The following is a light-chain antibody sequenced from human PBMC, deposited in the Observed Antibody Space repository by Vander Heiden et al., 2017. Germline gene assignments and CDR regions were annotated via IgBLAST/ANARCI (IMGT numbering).Light chain of an antibody. Sequence: SSALTQDPAVFVSLGQTVSITCQGDSLRRYYATWSQQKPGQAPVLVMYGTNHRPSGIPNRFAGSSSGNRAYLTITGAQAEDEADYYCNSRDTSGNPVVFGGGTKVTVL. J-gene: IGLJ2*01. V-gene: IGLV3-19*01. CDR2: GTN. CDR3: NSRDTSGNPVV. CDR1: SLRRYY.